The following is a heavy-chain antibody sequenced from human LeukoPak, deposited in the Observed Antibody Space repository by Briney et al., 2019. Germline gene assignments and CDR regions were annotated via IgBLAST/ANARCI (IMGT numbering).Heavy chain of an antibody. D-gene: IGHD2-15*01. Sequence: PGGSLRLSCAASGFTFDDYGMSWVRQAPGQGLEWVSYISSSSSTIYYADSVKGRFTISRDNAKNSLYLQMNSPRAEDTAVYYCARDTKDIVVLVAAYYYYYYMDVWGKGTTVTVSS. CDR2: ISSSSSTI. J-gene: IGHJ6*03. CDR3: ARDTKDIVVLVAAYYYYYYMDV. V-gene: IGHV3-48*01. CDR1: GFTFDDYG.